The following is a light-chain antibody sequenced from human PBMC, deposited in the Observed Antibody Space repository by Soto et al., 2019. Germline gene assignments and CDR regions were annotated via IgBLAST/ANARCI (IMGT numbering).Light chain of an antibody. Sequence: EIVLTQSPATLSLSPGERATLSCRASQSVSSYLAWYQQKPGQAPRLLIYDASNRATGIPARFSGSGSGTDFNLTISSQEPEDIAVYYCQQRSNWLPLTFGGGTKVEIK. J-gene: IGKJ4*01. CDR2: DAS. CDR1: QSVSSY. CDR3: QQRSNWLPLT. V-gene: IGKV3-11*01.